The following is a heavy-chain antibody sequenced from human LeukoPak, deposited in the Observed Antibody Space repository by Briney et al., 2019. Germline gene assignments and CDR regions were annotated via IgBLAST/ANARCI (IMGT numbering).Heavy chain of an antibody. J-gene: IGHJ5*02. V-gene: IGHV4-34*01. CDR2: INHSGST. D-gene: IGHD2-2*01. CDR1: GGSFSGYY. CDR3: ARQIPTSWLDGGWFDP. Sequence: SETLSLTCAVYGGSFSGYYWSWIRQPPGKGLEWIGEINHSGSTNYNPSLKSRVTISVDTSKNQFSLKLSSVTAADTAVYYCARQIPTSWLDGGWFDPWGQGTLVTVSS.